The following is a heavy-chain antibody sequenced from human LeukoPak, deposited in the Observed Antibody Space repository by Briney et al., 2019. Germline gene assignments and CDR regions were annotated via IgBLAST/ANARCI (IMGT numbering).Heavy chain of an antibody. CDR2: IYTSGST. CDR1: GGSISSGSYY. D-gene: IGHD3-3*01. Sequence: SQTLSLTCTVSGGSISSGSYYWSWIRQPAGKGLEWIGRIYTSGSTNYNPSLKSRVTISVDSSKNEFSLKLSSVTAADTAVYYCARLTARFYDFWSQGTLVTVSS. J-gene: IGHJ4*02. V-gene: IGHV4-61*02. CDR3: ARLTARFYDF.